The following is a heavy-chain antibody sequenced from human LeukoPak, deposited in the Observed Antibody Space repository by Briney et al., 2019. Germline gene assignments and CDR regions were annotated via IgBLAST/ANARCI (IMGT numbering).Heavy chain of an antibody. CDR1: GGTFSSYA. V-gene: IGHV1-69*13. D-gene: IGHD6-6*01. CDR3: ARSSIAALSVDY. J-gene: IGHJ4*02. Sequence: ASVKVSCKASGGTFSSYAISWVRQAPGQGLEWMGGIIPIFGTANYAQKFQGRVTITADESTSTAYMELSSLRSEDTAVYYCARSSIAALSVDYWGQGTLVTVSS. CDR2: IIPIFGTA.